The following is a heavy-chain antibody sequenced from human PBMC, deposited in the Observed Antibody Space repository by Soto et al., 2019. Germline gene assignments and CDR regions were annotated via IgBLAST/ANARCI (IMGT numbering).Heavy chain of an antibody. Sequence: ASVKVSCKASGYTFTSYYMHWVRQAPGQGLEWMGIINPSGGSTSYAQKFQGRVTMTRDTSTSTVYMELSSLRSEDTAVYYCARGRRADSSGRYYYFDYWGQGTLVTVPQ. CDR3: ARGRRADSSGRYYYFDY. CDR1: GYTFTSYY. D-gene: IGHD3-22*01. V-gene: IGHV1-46*01. CDR2: INPSGGST. J-gene: IGHJ4*02.